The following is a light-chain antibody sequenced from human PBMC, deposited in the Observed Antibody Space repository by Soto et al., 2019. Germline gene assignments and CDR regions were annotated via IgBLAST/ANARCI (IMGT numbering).Light chain of an antibody. V-gene: IGKV1-39*01. CDR2: AAS. Sequence: DCRILQPPSLLFASEGDRFPIASRGSQSIQDWLAWYQQKPGQAPKFMIYAASSLQSGVPSRFSGSGSETDFTLTIRSLQPEDFATYSCQQSYNTTWTFGRGTKVDIK. CDR3: QQSYNTTWT. CDR1: QSIQDW. J-gene: IGKJ1*01.